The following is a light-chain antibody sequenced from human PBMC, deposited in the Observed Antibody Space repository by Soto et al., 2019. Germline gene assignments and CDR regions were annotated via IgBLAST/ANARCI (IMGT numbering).Light chain of an antibody. Sequence: IQMTQSPYSLSASVGDIVTITCRASQNIRTYLNWYQQKPGRAPKLLIHSASALPSGVPSRFSGSGSGTEFTLTMSGLQPEDFATYYCQQGHSTPYTFGQGTKVDIK. CDR3: QQGHSTPYT. CDR1: QNIRTY. J-gene: IGKJ2*01. CDR2: SAS. V-gene: IGKV1-39*01.